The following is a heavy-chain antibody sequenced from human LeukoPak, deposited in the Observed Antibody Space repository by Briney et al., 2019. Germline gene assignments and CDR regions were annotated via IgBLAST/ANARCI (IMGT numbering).Heavy chain of an antibody. D-gene: IGHD3-9*01. V-gene: IGHV1-46*01. CDR2: INPSGGST. Sequence: ASVKVSCKASGYTFTNYYMHWVRQAPGEGLEWMGIINPSGGSTSYAQKFQGRVTMTRDTSTSTVYMELSSLRSEDTAVYYCAREGYFDWLLYTWGQGTLVTVSS. J-gene: IGHJ5*02. CDR1: GYTFTNYY. CDR3: AREGYFDWLLYT.